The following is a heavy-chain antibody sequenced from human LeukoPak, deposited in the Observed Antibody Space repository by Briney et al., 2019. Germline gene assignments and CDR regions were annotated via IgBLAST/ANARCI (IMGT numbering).Heavy chain of an antibody. Sequence: GSLRLSCAASGFTFSDYYMDWVRQAPGKGLEWVGRFRRKTNSYTTESAAYVKGTFNVSSNDSKTSPYMQMNSLKTEETAVYSCVCPTRYDGSTYYSPFAYWGQGTLVTVSS. V-gene: IGHV3-72*01. CDR3: VCPTRYDGSTYYSPFAY. CDR2: FRRKTNSYTT. CDR1: GFTFSDYY. D-gene: IGHD3-22*01. J-gene: IGHJ4*02.